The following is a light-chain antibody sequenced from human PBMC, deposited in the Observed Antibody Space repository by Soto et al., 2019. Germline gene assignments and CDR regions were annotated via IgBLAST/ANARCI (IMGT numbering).Light chain of an antibody. CDR1: SSDIGTYNY. CDR3: NSYTSSSTLYV. CDR2: EVS. Sequence: QSALTQPASVSGSPGQSITISCTGTSSDIGTYNYVSWYQQHPGKAPKLMLYEVSNRPSGVSNRFFGSKSGNTASLTISGLQAEDEADYFRNSYTSSSTLYVFGTGTKVTVL. V-gene: IGLV2-14*01. J-gene: IGLJ1*01.